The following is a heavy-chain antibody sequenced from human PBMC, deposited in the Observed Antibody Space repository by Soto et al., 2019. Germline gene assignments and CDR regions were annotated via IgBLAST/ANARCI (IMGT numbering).Heavy chain of an antibody. D-gene: IGHD3-10*01. J-gene: IGHJ4*02. CDR3: TKVCDYYTGSSYAGVDY. V-gene: IGHV3-30*18. CDR1: GFTFSSYG. CDR2: IAYDGSNK. Sequence: QVQLVESGGGVVQPGRSLRLSCAASGFTFSSYGMHWVRQAPGKGLEWVSVIAYDGSNKYYADSGKGLFTISRDNSKNTLYAQMKSLRAWDTAVDYCTKVCDYYTGSSYAGVDYWGPGTRVTVPS.